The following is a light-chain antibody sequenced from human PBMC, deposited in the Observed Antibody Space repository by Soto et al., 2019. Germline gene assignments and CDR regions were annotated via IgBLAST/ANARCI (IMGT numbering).Light chain of an antibody. CDR3: RAFVTTDPPRV. Sequence: QSALTQPASVSGSPGQSITISCTGTSSDVGGYNHVSWYQQHPGEAPKLMIYDVSSRPSGVSNRFSGSKAADTASLTISGLQGEDEGVYFCRAFVTTDPPRVFGGGTKLTVL. CDR1: SSDVGGYNH. J-gene: IGLJ3*02. CDR2: DVS. V-gene: IGLV2-14*03.